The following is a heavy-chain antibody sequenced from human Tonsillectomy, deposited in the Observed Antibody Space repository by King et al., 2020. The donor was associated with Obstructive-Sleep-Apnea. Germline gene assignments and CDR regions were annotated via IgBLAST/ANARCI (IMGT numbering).Heavy chain of an antibody. D-gene: IGHD5-24*01. Sequence: VQLQESGPGLVKPSETLSLTCTVSGGSISSSNYYWSWIRQPPGKGLEWIGSIYHSGSTYYNPSLKSRITISVDTSNNQFSLRLGSVTAADTAVYYCAREGRWLQFRGDDYWGQGTLVIVSS. V-gene: IGHV4-39*07. CDR2: IYHSGST. J-gene: IGHJ4*02. CDR1: GGSISSSNYY. CDR3: AREGRWLQFRGDDY.